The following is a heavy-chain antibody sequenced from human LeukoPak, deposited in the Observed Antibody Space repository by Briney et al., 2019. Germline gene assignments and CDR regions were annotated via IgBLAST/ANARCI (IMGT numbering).Heavy chain of an antibody. J-gene: IGHJ4*02. D-gene: IGHD3-10*01. CDR3: ARLSPYLGSGSSAFPDDF. V-gene: IGHV4-39*01. CDR2: IHYSGST. Sequence: SETLSLTCTVSGGPISSSRYYWGWIRQPPGKGLEWIGSIHYSGSTYYNPSLKSRFTISVDTSKNQFSLKLSSVTAADTAVFYCARLSPYLGSGSSAFPDDFWGQGTLVTVAS. CDR1: GGPISSSRYY.